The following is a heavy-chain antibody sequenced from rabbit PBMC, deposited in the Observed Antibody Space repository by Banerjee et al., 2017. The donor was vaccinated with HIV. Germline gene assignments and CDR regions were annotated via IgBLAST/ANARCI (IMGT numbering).Heavy chain of an antibody. J-gene: IGHJ3*01. Sequence: QSLEESGGDLVKPGASLTLTCTASGFDISSYHMRWVRQAPGKGLEYIGYITDDGRTYYASWAKGRFTISKTSWTTVTLQMTSLTAADTATYFCARDLAGVIGWNFGLWGQGTLVTVS. V-gene: IGHV1S40*01. D-gene: IGHD4-1*01. CDR2: ITDDGRT. CDR1: GFDISSYH. CDR3: ARDLAGVIGWNFGL.